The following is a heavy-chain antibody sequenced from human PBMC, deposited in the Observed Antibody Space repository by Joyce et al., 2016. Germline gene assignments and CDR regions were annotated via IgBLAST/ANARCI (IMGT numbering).Heavy chain of an antibody. CDR3: VRGISARPGGPNWFDP. Sequence: EVQLVESGGGLVQPGGSLRLSCAASGFSFSGYWIHWVRQAPGKGLVWVPSINTDGSSTRFADSVKGRFTISRDNAKNTLYLQMNSLRAEDTAVYYCVRGISARPGGPNWFDPWGQGTLVTVSS. D-gene: IGHD6-6*01. V-gene: IGHV3-74*01. J-gene: IGHJ5*02. CDR2: INTDGSST. CDR1: GFSFSGYW.